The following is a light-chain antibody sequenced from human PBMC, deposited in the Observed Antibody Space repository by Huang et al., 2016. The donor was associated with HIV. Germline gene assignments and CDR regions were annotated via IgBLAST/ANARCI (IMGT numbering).Light chain of an antibody. CDR1: QNVPRNY. Sequence: NVVTQSPGTLSLSPGEKATPSCKASQNVPRNYLAWYQQKPGQAPRLLIYGASTRATVIPDRFSGSGSESDFTLTISRLDPDDFAIYHCQQYGTSPPTFGRGTKLEIK. CDR3: QQYGTSPPT. V-gene: IGKV3-20*01. J-gene: IGKJ2*01. CDR2: GAS.